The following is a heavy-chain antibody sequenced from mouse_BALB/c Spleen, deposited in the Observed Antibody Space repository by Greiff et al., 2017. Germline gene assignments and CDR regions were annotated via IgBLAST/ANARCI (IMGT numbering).Heavy chain of an antibody. D-gene: IGHD2-4*01. CDR1: GFTFSSFG. V-gene: IGHV5-17*02. J-gene: IGHJ1*01. Sequence: EVQGVESGGGLVQPGGSRKLSCAASGFTFSSFGMHWVRQAPEKGLEWVAYISSGSSTIYYADTVKGRFTISRDNARNILYLQMSSLRSEDTAMYYCARRLGDYDWYFDVWGAGTTVTVSS. CDR2: ISSGSSTI. CDR3: ARRLGDYDWYFDV.